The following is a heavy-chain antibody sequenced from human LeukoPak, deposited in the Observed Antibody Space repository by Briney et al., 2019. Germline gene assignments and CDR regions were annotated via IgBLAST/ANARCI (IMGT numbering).Heavy chain of an antibody. CDR2: ISYDGSSK. CDR3: ANLAYCGGDCPRPPFDY. D-gene: IGHD2-21*02. CDR1: GFTFSSYG. J-gene: IGHJ4*02. V-gene: IGHV3-30*18. Sequence: TGRSLRLSCAASGFTFSSYGMHWVPQAPGKGLEWVAVISYDGSSKYYADSVKGRFTISRGNSKNTLYLQMNSLRAEDTAVYYCANLAYCGGDCPRPPFDYWGQGTLVTVSS.